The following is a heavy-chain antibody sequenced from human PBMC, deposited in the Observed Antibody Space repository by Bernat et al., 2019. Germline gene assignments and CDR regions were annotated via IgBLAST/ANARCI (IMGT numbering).Heavy chain of an antibody. CDR1: GYTFTGYY. CDR2: INPNSGGT. J-gene: IGHJ1*01. CDR3: ARGVFRVMGGSYYPEYFQH. Sequence: QVQLVQSGAEVKKPGASVKVSCKASGYTFTGYYMHWVRQAPGQGLEWMGWINPNSGGTNYAQKFQGWVTMTRDTSISTDYMELSRLRSDDTAVYYCARGVFRVMGGSYYPEYFQHWGQGTLVTVSS. V-gene: IGHV1-2*04. D-gene: IGHD1-26*01.